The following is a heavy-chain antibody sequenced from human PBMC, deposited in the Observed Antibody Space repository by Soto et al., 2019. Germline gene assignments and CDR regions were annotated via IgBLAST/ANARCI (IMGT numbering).Heavy chain of an antibody. CDR3: ARDLGWAFDC. CDR2: ISAGGRPI. CDR1: GFTFSTFS. D-gene: IGHD6-19*01. V-gene: IGHV3-48*01. J-gene: IGHJ4*02. Sequence: EVQLVESGGGLVQPGGSLSLSCAASGFTFSTFSMNWLRQAPGRGLEWISYISAGGRPIFYADSVKGRFTISRDNAKNSLYLQMDSLRVEDTAVYYCARDLGWAFDCWGQGTLVTVSS.